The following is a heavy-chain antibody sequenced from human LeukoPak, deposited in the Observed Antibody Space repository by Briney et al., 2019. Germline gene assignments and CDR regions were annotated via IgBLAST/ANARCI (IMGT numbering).Heavy chain of an antibody. CDR2: IKEDGSEK. D-gene: IGHD2-15*01. CDR3: ASYCSGGSCLGY. Sequence: PGGSLRLSCAASGFTFSSYAMHWVRQAPGKGPEWVANIKEDGSEKYYVDSGKGRFTISRDNAKNLLYLQMNTLRVEDTGVYYCASYCSGGSCLGYWGQGTLVTVSS. CDR1: GFTFSSYA. V-gene: IGHV3-7*01. J-gene: IGHJ4*02.